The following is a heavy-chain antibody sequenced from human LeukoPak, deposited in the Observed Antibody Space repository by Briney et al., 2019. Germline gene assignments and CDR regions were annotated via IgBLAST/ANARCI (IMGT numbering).Heavy chain of an antibody. J-gene: IGHJ4*02. D-gene: IGHD1-26*01. Sequence: PSQTLSLTCTVSGGSISSGDYYWSWSRQPPGKGLEWIGYIYYSGSTYYNPSLKSRVTISVDTSKNQFSLKLSSVTAADTAVYYCARDRVGATIFDYWGQGTLVTVSS. CDR2: IYYSGST. CDR1: GGSISSGDYY. V-gene: IGHV4-30-4*01. CDR3: ARDRVGATIFDY.